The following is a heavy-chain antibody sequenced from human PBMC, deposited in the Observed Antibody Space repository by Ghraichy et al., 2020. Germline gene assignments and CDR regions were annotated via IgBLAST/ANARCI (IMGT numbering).Heavy chain of an antibody. CDR1: GYTFTSYA. V-gene: IGHV1-3*01. CDR3: AKGGRLAVAGIMDY. J-gene: IGHJ4*02. D-gene: IGHD6-19*01. CDR2: INAGNGNT. Sequence: ASVKVSCKASGYTFTSYAMHWVRQAPGQRLEWMGWINAGNGNTKYSQKFQGRVTITRDTSASTAYMELSSLRSEDTAVYYCAKGGRLAVAGIMDYWGQGTLVTVSS.